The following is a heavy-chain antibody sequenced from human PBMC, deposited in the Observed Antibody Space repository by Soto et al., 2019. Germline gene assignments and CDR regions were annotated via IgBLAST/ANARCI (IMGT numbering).Heavy chain of an antibody. Sequence: EVQLLESGGGLVQPGGSLRLSCAASGFTFSSYAMSWVRQAPGKGLEWISGISGSGGSTYYAHSVKGRFTISRDNSKTTLYLQMNSLRAEDTAVYYCAKDQVVLPAAREGWFDPWGLGTLVTVSS. CDR1: GFTFSSYA. CDR2: ISGSGGST. V-gene: IGHV3-23*01. CDR3: AKDQVVLPAAREGWFDP. J-gene: IGHJ5*02. D-gene: IGHD2-15*01.